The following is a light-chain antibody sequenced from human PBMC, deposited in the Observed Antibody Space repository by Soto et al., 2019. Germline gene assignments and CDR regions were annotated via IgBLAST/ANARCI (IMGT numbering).Light chain of an antibody. CDR1: SSDVGGYNY. CDR2: DVS. CDR3: SSYTTSNTRQIV. Sequence: QSALTQPASVSGSPGQSITISCTGTSSDVGGYNYVSWYQHHPGKAPKLMIFDVSNRPSGVSNRFSGSKSGNTASLTISGLQPHDEADYYCSSYTTSNTRQIVFGTGTKVTVL. V-gene: IGLV2-14*03. J-gene: IGLJ1*01.